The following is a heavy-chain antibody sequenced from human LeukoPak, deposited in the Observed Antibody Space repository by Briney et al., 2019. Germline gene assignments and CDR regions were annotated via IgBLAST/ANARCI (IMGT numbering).Heavy chain of an antibody. Sequence: SVRVSCKASGGTFSSYAISWVRQAPGRGLEWMGGIIPIFGTANYAQKFQGRVTITADESTSTAYMELSSLRSEDTAVYYCASSSSIAARPAGGYYWGQGTLVTVSS. CDR3: ASSSSIAARPAGGYY. CDR2: IIPIFGTA. CDR1: GGTFSSYA. D-gene: IGHD6-6*01. J-gene: IGHJ4*02. V-gene: IGHV1-69*13.